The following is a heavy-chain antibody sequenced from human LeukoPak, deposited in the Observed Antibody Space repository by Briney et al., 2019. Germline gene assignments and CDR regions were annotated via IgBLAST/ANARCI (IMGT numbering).Heavy chain of an antibody. V-gene: IGHV3-23*01. CDR1: GFTFSSYA. Sequence: PGGSLRLSCAASGFTFSSYAMSWVRQAPGKGLEWVSGISGDGGSTYYADSVKGRFTISRDNAKNSLYLQMNSLRAEDTAVYYCARDGGYSGYDSDYWGQGTLVTVSS. CDR2: ISGDGGST. CDR3: ARDGGYSGYDSDY. D-gene: IGHD5-12*01. J-gene: IGHJ4*02.